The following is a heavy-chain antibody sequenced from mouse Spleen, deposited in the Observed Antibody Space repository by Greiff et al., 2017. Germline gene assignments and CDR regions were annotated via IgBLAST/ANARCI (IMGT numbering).Heavy chain of an antibody. CDR3: ARDRYEGAMDY. CDR1: GYTFTDYY. V-gene: IGHV1-77*01. J-gene: IGHJ4*01. Sequence: QVQLQQSGAELARPGASVKLSCKASGYTFTDYYINWVKQRTGQGLEWIGEIYPGSGNTYYNEKFKGKATLTADKSSSTAYMQLSSLTSEDSAVYFCARDRYEGAMDYWGQGTSVTVSS. CDR2: IYPGSGNT. D-gene: IGHD2-14*01.